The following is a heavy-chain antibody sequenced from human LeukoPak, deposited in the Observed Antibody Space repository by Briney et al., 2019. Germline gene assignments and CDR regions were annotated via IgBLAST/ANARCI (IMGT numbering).Heavy chain of an antibody. CDR3: ARRMVAAAYYYYYYMDV. CDR2: INWEGGST. J-gene: IGHJ6*03. V-gene: IGHV3-20*04. CDR1: GFTFDDYG. D-gene: IGHD2-15*01. Sequence: GGSLRLSCAASGFTFDDYGMSWVRPAPGKGLEWVSGINWEGGSTGYADSVKSRFTISRDNAKNSLYLQMNSLRAEDTALYYCARRMVAAAYYYYYYMDVWGEGTAVTVSS.